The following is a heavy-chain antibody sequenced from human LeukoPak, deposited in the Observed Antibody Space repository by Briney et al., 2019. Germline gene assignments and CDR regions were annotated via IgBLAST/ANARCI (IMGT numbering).Heavy chain of an antibody. Sequence: SGTLSLTCAVSGGCISSTNWWSWVRQPPGKGLEWIGEIYHSGSTNYNPSLKSRVTISVDKSKNQFSLKLTSVTAADTAVYYCAANNGSGSYNNYWGQGTLVTVSS. CDR1: GGCISSTNW. V-gene: IGHV4-4*02. D-gene: IGHD3-10*01. CDR2: IYHSGST. CDR3: AANNGSGSYNNY. J-gene: IGHJ4*02.